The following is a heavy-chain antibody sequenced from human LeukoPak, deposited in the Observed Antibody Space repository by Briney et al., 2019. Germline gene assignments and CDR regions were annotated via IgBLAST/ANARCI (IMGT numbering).Heavy chain of an antibody. Sequence: GGSLRLSCAASGFTFSSYNMNWVRRAPGKGPEWVSLIYSSGSTYYRDSVKGRFTISRDNSQNTLYLHMNSLSAEDTAVYYCARTFLSGDGYKVGYFDYWGQGTLVTVSS. D-gene: IGHD5-24*01. CDR2: IYSSGST. J-gene: IGHJ4*02. CDR3: ARTFLSGDGYKVGYFDY. CDR1: GFTFSSYN. V-gene: IGHV3-53*01.